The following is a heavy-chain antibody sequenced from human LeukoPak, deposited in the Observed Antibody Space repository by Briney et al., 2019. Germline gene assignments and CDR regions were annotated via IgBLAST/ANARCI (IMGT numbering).Heavy chain of an antibody. CDR3: ARWEWLLNWFDP. Sequence: ASVTVSCKASRYTFTDYFLHWVRQAPGQGLEWMGWISAYNGNTNYAQKLQGRVTMTTDTSTSTAYMELRSLRSDDTAVYYCARWEWLLNWFDPWGQGTLVTVSS. D-gene: IGHD3-3*01. J-gene: IGHJ5*02. CDR2: ISAYNGNT. CDR1: RYTFTDYF. V-gene: IGHV1-18*04.